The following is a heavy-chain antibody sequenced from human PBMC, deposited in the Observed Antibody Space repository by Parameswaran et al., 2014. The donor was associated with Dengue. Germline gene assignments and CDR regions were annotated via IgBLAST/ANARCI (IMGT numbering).Heavy chain of an antibody. Sequence: VRQAPGKGLEWIGSIYYSGSTYYNPSLKSRVTISVDTSKNQFSLKLSSVTAADTAVYYCARPLGILDYFDYWGQGTLVTVSS. V-gene: IGHV4-39*01. J-gene: IGHJ4*02. D-gene: IGHD7-27*01. CDR2: IYYSGST. CDR3: ARPLGILDYFDY.